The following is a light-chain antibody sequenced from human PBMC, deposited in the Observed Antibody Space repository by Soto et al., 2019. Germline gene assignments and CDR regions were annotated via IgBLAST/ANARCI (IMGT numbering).Light chain of an antibody. Sequence: QSALTQPASVSGSPGQSITISCTGSSSDVGSYTFVSWYQHHPGKAPKVMIYKATKRPSGVSHRFSGSKSGNTASLTISGLQAEDEGEYYCCSYAGSMTWVFGGGTKLTVL. V-gene: IGLV2-23*01. CDR1: SSDVGSYTF. CDR2: KAT. CDR3: CSYAGSMTWV. J-gene: IGLJ3*02.